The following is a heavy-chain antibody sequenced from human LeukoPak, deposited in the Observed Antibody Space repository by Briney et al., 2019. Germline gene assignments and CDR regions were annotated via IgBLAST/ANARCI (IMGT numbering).Heavy chain of an antibody. CDR1: GFTFSSYA. J-gene: IGHJ4*02. V-gene: IGHV3-30-3*01. CDR2: ISYDGSNK. CDR3: ARDSSGIYCSSTSCPASYFDY. Sequence: GGSLRLSCAASGFTFSSYAMHWGRQAPGKGLEWVAVISYDGSNKYYADSVKGRFTISRDNSKNTLYLQMNSLRAEDTAVYYCARDSSGIYCSSTSCPASYFDYWGQGTLVTVSS. D-gene: IGHD2-2*01.